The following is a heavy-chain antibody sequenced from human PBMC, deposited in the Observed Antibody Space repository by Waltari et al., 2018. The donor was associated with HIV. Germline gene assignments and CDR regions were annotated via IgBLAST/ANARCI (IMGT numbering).Heavy chain of an antibody. CDR3: ARPYGSVGFDP. Sequence: EVQLVESGGGLVQPGGSLRLSCAAAGFTFSSYWMHWVRQAPGKGLGWVSRINSDGSSTSYAESVKGRFTISRDNAKNTLYLQMNSLRAEDTAVYYCARPYGSVGFDPWGQGTLVTVSS. CDR2: INSDGSST. CDR1: GFTFSSYW. D-gene: IGHD3-10*01. V-gene: IGHV3-74*01. J-gene: IGHJ5*02.